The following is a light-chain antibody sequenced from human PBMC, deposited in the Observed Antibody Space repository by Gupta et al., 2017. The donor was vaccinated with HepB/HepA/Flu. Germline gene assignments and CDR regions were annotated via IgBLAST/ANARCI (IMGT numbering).Light chain of an antibody. V-gene: IGLV1-44*01. CDR2: SNN. Sequence: SVLTQPPSLSGTPGQRVTIPCSGSSSNIGTNTVNWYQQFPGTAPKLLIYSNNQRPSGVPDRFSGSKSGTSASLAISGLQSEDESDYYCAAWDDSLNGHEVFGGGTKLTVL. CDR1: SSNIGTNT. CDR3: AAWDDSLNGHEV. J-gene: IGLJ2*01.